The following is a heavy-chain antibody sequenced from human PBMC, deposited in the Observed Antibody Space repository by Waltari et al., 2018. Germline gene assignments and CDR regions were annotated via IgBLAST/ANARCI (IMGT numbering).Heavy chain of an antibody. CDR3: ARGRDDYIWGSYRYTGGFDY. J-gene: IGHJ4*02. CDR2: INHSGST. D-gene: IGHD3-16*02. V-gene: IGHV4-34*01. CDR1: GGSFSGYY. Sequence: QVQLQQWGAGLLKPSETLSLTCAVYGGSFSGYYWSWIRQPPGKGLEWIGEINHSGSTNYNPSLKSRVTISVDTSKNQFSLKLSSVTAADTAVYYCARGRDDYIWGSYRYTGGFDYWGQGTLVTVSS.